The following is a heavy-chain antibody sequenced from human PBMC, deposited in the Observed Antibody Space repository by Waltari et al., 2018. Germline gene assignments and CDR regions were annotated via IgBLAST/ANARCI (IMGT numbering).Heavy chain of an antibody. CDR3: TSRLTGGEEGY. CDR1: GFTFSDYS. D-gene: IGHD3-16*01. J-gene: IGHJ4*02. Sequence: EVQLVESGGGLVQPGGSLRLSCAASGFTFSDYSMNWVRQAPGKGLEWVSYISSTSTSIYYADSAKGRFTISRDNAKNSLYLQMNTLRAEDTAVYYCTSRLTGGEEGYWGQGTLVTVSS. CDR2: ISSTSTSI. V-gene: IGHV3-48*04.